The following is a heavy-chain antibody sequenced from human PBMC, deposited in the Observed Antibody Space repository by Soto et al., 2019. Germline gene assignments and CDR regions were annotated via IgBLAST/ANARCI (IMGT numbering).Heavy chain of an antibody. D-gene: IGHD4-17*01. Sequence: GASVKVSCKASGYTFTSYAIHWVRQAPGQRLEWMGWINAGNGNTKYSQKFQGRVTITRDTSASTAYMELSSLRSEDTAVYYCAREAYGDYVCDYWGQGTLVTVS. V-gene: IGHV1-3*01. CDR3: AREAYGDYVCDY. CDR2: INAGNGNT. CDR1: GYTFTSYA. J-gene: IGHJ4*02.